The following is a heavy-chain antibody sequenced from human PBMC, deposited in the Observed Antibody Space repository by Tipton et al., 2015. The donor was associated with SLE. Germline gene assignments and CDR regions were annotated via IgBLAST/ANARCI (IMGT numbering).Heavy chain of an antibody. J-gene: IGHJ3*02. V-gene: IGHV3-11*01. CDR2: ISTSGSTV. Sequence: GSLRLSCAASGFTFSDYYMSWIRQAPGKGLEWVSYISTSGSTVYYADSMKGRFTISRDNAKNSLYLQMNSLRAEDTAVYYCARAVAGPDAFDIWGQGTMVTVSS. CDR1: GFTFSDYY. D-gene: IGHD6-19*01. CDR3: ARAVAGPDAFDI.